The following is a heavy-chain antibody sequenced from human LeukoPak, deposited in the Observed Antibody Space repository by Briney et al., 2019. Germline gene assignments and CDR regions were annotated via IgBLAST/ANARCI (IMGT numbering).Heavy chain of an antibody. CDR2: ISGSGGST. CDR3: AKPSDSGGSYYGMDV. Sequence: GGSLRLSCAASGFTFSSYAMSWVRQAPGKGLEWVSAISGSGGSTCYADSVKGRFTISRDNSKNTLYLQMNSLSAEDTAVYYCAKPSDSGGSYYGMDVWGQGTTVTVSS. J-gene: IGHJ6*02. CDR1: GFTFSSYA. D-gene: IGHD2-15*01. V-gene: IGHV3-23*01.